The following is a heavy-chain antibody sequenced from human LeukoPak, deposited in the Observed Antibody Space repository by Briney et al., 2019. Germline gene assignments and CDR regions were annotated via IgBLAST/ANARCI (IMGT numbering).Heavy chain of an antibody. CDR1: GGILSTYA. V-gene: IGHV1-69*06. J-gene: IGHJ4*02. CDR2: IITRFNTA. Sequence: SVKVACKASGGILSTYAISWVRQAPGPGLEWMGGIITRFNTANYAQKFQGRVTITADISTSTTYMELSSLRFEDTAVYYCARHGSGSYYTPPLDFWGQGTLVTVSS. D-gene: IGHD3-10*01. CDR3: ARHGSGSYYTPPLDF.